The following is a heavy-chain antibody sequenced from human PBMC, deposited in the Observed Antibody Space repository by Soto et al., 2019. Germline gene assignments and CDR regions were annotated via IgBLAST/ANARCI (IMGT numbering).Heavy chain of an antibody. V-gene: IGHV1-2*04. CDR1: GYTFTGYD. Sequence: ASVKVSCKASGYTFTGYDMHWVRQAPGQGLEGMGWINPNSGGTNYAQKFQGWVTMTRDTSSSTAYMELSRLRSDDTAVYYCARDRGYYYDSSGYSDRVYYYYGMDVWGQGTTVTVSS. D-gene: IGHD3-22*01. CDR3: ARDRGYYYDSSGYSDRVYYYYGMDV. J-gene: IGHJ6*02. CDR2: INPNSGGT.